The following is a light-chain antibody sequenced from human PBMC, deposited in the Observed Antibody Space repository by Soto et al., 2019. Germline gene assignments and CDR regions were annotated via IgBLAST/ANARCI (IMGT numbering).Light chain of an antibody. CDR3: SSNAGSNRLV. J-gene: IGLJ2*01. Sequence: QSALTQPPSASGSSGQSVTISCTGISSDVGGYNYVSWYQQHPGKAPKLLIYDVSKRPSGVPDRFSGSKSGNTASLTVSGLQAEDDADYYCSSNAGSNRLVFGGGTKLTVL. CDR2: DVS. V-gene: IGLV2-8*01. CDR1: SSDVGGYNY.